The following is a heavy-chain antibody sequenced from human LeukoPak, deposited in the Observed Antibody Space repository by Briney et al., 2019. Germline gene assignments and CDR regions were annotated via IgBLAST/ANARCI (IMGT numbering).Heavy chain of an antibody. Sequence: ASVKVSCKASGYTFTGYYMHWVRQAPGQGLEWMGWINPNSGGTNYAQKFQGRVTMTRDTSISTAYMELSRLRSDDTAVYYCARAYSSSWPGPFFDYWGQGTLVTVSS. V-gene: IGHV1-2*02. D-gene: IGHD6-13*01. CDR1: GYTFTGYY. CDR2: INPNSGGT. CDR3: ARAYSSSWPGPFFDY. J-gene: IGHJ4*02.